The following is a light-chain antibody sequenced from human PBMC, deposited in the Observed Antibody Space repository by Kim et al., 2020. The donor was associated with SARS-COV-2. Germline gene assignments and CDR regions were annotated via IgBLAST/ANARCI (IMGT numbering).Light chain of an antibody. V-gene: IGKV1-5*01. J-gene: IGKJ2*01. Sequence: GDRVTMTCRASQSITSMSSWFAWYQQKPGKPPKLLIYDASTLKTGVPSRFSGSRSGTEFTLTISSVQPEDFATYYCQQYRSYLPDSCGQETKLE. CDR3: QQYRSYLPDS. CDR1: QSITSMSSW. CDR2: DAS.